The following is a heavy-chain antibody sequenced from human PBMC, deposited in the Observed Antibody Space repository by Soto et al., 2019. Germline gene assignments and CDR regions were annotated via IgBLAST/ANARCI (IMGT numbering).Heavy chain of an antibody. CDR1: GYTFTSYG. J-gene: IGHJ4*02. D-gene: IGHD3-3*01. CDR2: ISAYNGNT. Sequence: QVQLVQSGAEVKKPGASVKVSCKASGYTFTSYGISWVRQAPGQGLEWMGWISAYNGNTNYAQKLQGRVTMTTDTSTSTAYMELRSLRSDDTAVYYCARDAGTYYDFWSGPQGYYFDYWGQGTLVTVSS. CDR3: ARDAGTYYDFWSGPQGYYFDY. V-gene: IGHV1-18*01.